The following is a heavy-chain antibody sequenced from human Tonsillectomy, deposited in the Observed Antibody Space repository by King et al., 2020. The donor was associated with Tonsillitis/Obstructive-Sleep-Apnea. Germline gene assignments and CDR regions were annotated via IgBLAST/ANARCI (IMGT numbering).Heavy chain of an antibody. J-gene: IGHJ6*03. CDR3: ARGTEIGVRHYYMHV. D-gene: IGHD3-10*01. Sequence: VQLVESGGGVVQPGRSLRLSCAASGFTFSSYVMHWIRQAPGKGLEWVATILYDGSNKYYADSVKGRFAISRDNSKKMLFLQMSSLRSEDTAVYYCARGTEIGVRHYYMHVWGKGTPVTVSS. CDR1: GFTFSSYV. CDR2: ILYDGSNK. V-gene: IGHV3-30*09.